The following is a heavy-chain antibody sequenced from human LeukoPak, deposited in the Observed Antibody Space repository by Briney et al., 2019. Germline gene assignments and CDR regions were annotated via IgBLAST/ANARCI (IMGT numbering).Heavy chain of an antibody. V-gene: IGHV3-23*01. CDR1: GFTFSSYA. Sequence: GGSLRLSCAVSGFTFSSYAMSWVRQAPGKGLEWVSAISGSGGSTYYADSVKGRFTISRDNSKNTLYLQMNSLRAEDTAVYYCAKESRDVLRFLEWSKAYNWFDPWGQGTLVTVSS. D-gene: IGHD3-3*01. J-gene: IGHJ5*02. CDR3: AKESRDVLRFLEWSKAYNWFDP. CDR2: ISGSGGST.